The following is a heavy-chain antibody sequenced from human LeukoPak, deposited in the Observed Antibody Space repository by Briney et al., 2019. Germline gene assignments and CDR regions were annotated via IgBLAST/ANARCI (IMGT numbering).Heavy chain of an antibody. CDR1: GFYFRTYN. Sequence: GGSLRLSCAASGFYFRTYNMNWLRQAPGKGLEWVSSISCCSSCSSYISSADSLKGRFTISRDNAKNSLYLQLNSLRAEDTALYYCARDTHYYGSGSPAFDLWGRGTMVTVSS. CDR3: ARDTHYYGSGSPAFDL. D-gene: IGHD3-10*01. J-gene: IGHJ3*01. V-gene: IGHV3-21*01. CDR2: ISCCSSCSSYI.